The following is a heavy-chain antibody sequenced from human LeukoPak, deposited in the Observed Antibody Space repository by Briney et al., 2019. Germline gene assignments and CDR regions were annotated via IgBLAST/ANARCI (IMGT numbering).Heavy chain of an antibody. Sequence: VSVKVFCKASGFTFSGYYMHWVRHAPGQGLEWMAWISPNSGVTNYVQKFQGRVTESRYTSISTDYMEISGMTSDDTALYYGAREPSGSGGYDYWGQGTLVTV. D-gene: IGHD3-10*01. CDR1: GFTFSGYY. V-gene: IGHV1-2*02. CDR2: ISPNSGVT. CDR3: AREPSGSGGYDY. J-gene: IGHJ4*02.